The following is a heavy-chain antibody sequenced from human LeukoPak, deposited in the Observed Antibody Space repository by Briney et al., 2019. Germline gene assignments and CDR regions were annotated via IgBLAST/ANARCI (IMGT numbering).Heavy chain of an antibody. Sequence: ASVRVSCKASGYTFTSYGISWVRQAPGQGLEWMGWIRVYNGNTNYAQNFQGRVTMTTDTSTSTAYMELRSLRSDDTAVYYCAREGSLAFDPWGQGTLVTVSS. V-gene: IGHV1-18*01. J-gene: IGHJ5*02. CDR1: GYTFTSYG. CDR3: AREGSLAFDP. CDR2: IRVYNGNT.